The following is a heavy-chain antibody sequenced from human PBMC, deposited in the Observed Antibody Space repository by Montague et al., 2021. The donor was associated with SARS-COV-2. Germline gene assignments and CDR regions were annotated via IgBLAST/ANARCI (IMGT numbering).Heavy chain of an antibody. CDR2: IYYSGST. CDR1: GGSISSSSNY. CDR3: ARLNFHITIFGVVSSRVFDY. Sequence: SETLSLTCTVSGGSISSSSNYWGWIRQPLGKGLEWIGNIYYSGSTYYNPSLKSRVTISVDTSKNQFSLKLSSVTAADTAVYYCARLNFHITIFGVVSSRVFDYWGQGTLVTVSS. D-gene: IGHD3-3*01. V-gene: IGHV4-39*01. J-gene: IGHJ4*02.